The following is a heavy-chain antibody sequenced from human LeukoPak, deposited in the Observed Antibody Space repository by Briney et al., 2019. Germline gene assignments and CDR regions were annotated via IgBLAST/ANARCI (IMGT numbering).Heavy chain of an antibody. V-gene: IGHV3-9*01. J-gene: IGHJ4*02. D-gene: IGHD6-19*01. CDR1: GFTFDDYA. CDR3: AKGGRRQWGNFDF. CDR2: ISWNSGSI. Sequence: GGSLRLSCAASGFTFDDYAMHWVRQAPGKGLEWVSGISWNSGSIGYADSVEGRFTISRDNAKSSLYMQMNSLRAEDTAFYYCAKGGRRQWGNFDFWGQGILVAVSS.